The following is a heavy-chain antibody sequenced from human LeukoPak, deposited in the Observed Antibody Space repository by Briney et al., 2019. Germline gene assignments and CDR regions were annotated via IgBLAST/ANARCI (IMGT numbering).Heavy chain of an antibody. J-gene: IGHJ4*02. D-gene: IGHD6-13*01. CDR1: GFTFSNYW. Sequence: GGSLRLSCAASGFTFSNYWMSWVRQAPGKGLEWVANIKEDGSEKYYVDSVKGRFTISRDNASNSLYLQMNSLRAEDTAVYYCASGRQLGYWGQGTLVTVSS. CDR3: ASGRQLGY. V-gene: IGHV3-7*01. CDR2: IKEDGSEK.